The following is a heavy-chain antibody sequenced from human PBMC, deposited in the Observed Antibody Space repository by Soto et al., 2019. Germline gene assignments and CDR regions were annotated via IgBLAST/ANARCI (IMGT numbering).Heavy chain of an antibody. CDR1: GGTVASSHW. CDR2: VYHTGDT. J-gene: IGHJ5*02. CDR3: AREIVTAGGNNYFDP. Sequence: SETLSLTCGVSGGTVASSHWWSWVRQSPGRGLEWIGNVYHTGDTNFNPSLQSRVTFSVDKSNNQFSLRLTFVTAADTAVHFCAREIVTAGGNNYFDPWGPGTLVTVSS. V-gene: IGHV4-4*02. D-gene: IGHD2-21*02.